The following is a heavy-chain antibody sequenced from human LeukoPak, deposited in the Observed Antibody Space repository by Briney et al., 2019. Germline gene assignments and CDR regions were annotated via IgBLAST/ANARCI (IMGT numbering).Heavy chain of an antibody. D-gene: IGHD3-22*01. CDR2: ISWNSGSI. J-gene: IGHJ6*02. CDR3: AKDLSSAITSALVLDV. V-gene: IGHV3-9*01. CDR1: GFTFDDYA. Sequence: GGSLRLSCAASGFTFDDYAMHWVRQAPGKGLEWVSGISWNSGSIGYADSVKGRFTISRDNAKNSLYLQMNSLRAEDTALYYCAKDLSSAITSALVLDVWGQGTTV.